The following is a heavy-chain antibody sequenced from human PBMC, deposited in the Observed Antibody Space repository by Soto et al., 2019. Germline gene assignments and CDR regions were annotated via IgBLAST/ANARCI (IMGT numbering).Heavy chain of an antibody. Sequence: QLQLQESGPGLVKPSETLSLTCTVSGGSISSSSYYWGWIRQPPGKGLEWIGTIYYTGSTYYNPSLKSRFTISVDTSKNQFSLKLSSVTAADTAFYFCARQSSTSMAARYFDSWGQGTLVTVSS. J-gene: IGHJ4*02. V-gene: IGHV4-39*01. CDR3: ARQSSTSMAARYFDS. D-gene: IGHD6-6*01. CDR2: IYYTGST. CDR1: GGSISSSSYY.